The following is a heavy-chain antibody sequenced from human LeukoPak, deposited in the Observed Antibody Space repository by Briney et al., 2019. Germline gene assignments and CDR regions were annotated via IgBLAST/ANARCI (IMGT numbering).Heavy chain of an antibody. CDR2: IYYSGRT. Sequence: SETLSLTCSVSGASISSYYWSCIRQPPGKGLEWIGYIYYSGRTNYNHYLKSRVTISVDTSKNQFSLKLSSVTAADTAVYYCARWDCSGGSCQTGFDYWGQGTLVTVSS. V-gene: IGHV4-59*01. CDR1: GASISSYY. J-gene: IGHJ4*02. CDR3: ARWDCSGGSCQTGFDY. D-gene: IGHD2-15*01.